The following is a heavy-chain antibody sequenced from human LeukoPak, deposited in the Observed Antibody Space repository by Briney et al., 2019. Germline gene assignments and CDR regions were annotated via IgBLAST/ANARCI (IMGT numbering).Heavy chain of an antibody. D-gene: IGHD1-26*01. CDR3: ARVRWELPELDY. J-gene: IGHJ4*02. CDR2: INAGNGNT. V-gene: IGHV1-3*01. CDR1: GYTFTSYT. Sequence: ASVKVSCKASGYTFTSYTLHWVRQAPGQRLEWMGRINAGNGNTKYSQKFQGRVTITRDTSASTAYMGVSSLRSEDTAVYYCARVRWELPELDYWGQGTLVTVSS.